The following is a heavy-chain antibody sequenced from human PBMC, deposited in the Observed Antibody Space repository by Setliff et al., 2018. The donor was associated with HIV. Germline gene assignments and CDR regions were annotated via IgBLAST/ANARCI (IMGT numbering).Heavy chain of an antibody. D-gene: IGHD5-18*01. Sequence: ETLSLTCTVSDASISNYHWSWIRQPPGKGLEWIGSISYSGSTYYNPSLKSRITISVDTSKNQFSLKLTSVTAADTAVYYCARDTEMVKEGTDYWGQGTLVTVSS. CDR2: ISYSGST. CDR3: ARDTEMVKEGTDY. J-gene: IGHJ4*02. CDR1: DASISNYH. V-gene: IGHV4-59*05.